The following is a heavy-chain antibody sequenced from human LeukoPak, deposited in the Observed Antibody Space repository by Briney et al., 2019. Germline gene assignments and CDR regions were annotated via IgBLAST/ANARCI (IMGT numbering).Heavy chain of an antibody. Sequence: PSETLSLTCSVSGGLITSTIHYWAWIRQPPGHGLEWIVSIYYNGITYYNASLESRVTMSVDTSRNQFSLRLNSVSAADTSVYYCARQLTVKRGAVASNFDYWGQGTLVTVSS. V-gene: IGHV4-39*01. CDR3: ARQLTVKRGAVASNFDY. J-gene: IGHJ4*02. D-gene: IGHD6-19*01. CDR2: IYYNGIT. CDR1: GGLITSTIHY.